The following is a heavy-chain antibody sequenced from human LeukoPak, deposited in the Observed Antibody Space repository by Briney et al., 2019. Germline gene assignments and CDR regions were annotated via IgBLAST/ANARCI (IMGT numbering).Heavy chain of an antibody. V-gene: IGHV4-59*08. Sequence: SETLSLTCTVSGASITYYYGNWIRHLPRKGLEWIGYIYYSGSTNYNPSLTSRVTMSIDTSNNQFSLKLTSVTAADTAIYYCARHGARGQPFDYWGQGILVTVSS. CDR3: ARHGARGQPFDY. CDR1: GASITYYY. D-gene: IGHD1-26*01. CDR2: IYYSGST. J-gene: IGHJ4*02.